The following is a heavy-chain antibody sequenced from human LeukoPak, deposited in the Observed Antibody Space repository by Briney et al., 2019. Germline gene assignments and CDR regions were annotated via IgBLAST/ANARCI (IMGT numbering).Heavy chain of an antibody. CDR2: IYYSGST. V-gene: IGHV4-39*07. Sequence: SETLSLTCTVSGGSISSSSYYWGWIRQPPGKGLEWIGSIYYSGSTYYNPSLKSRVTISVDTSKNQFSLKLSSVTAADTAVYYCARGVEIDYYYYYMDVWGKGTAVTVSS. D-gene: IGHD1-1*01. CDR3: ARGVEIDYYYYYMDV. J-gene: IGHJ6*03. CDR1: GGSISSSSYY.